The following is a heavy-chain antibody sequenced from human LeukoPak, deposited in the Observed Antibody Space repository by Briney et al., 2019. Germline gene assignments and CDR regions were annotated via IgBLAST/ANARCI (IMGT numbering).Heavy chain of an antibody. CDR1: GFTFDEYG. CDR3: AKDYNYNFDY. Sequence: PGGSLRLSCAASGFTFDEYGMHWARHAPGKGLEWVSYMRWNSDTKAYADSVKDRFTISRHNAENSLHLQMNSLRPEDTALYYCAKDYNYNFDYWGQGIRVTVSS. J-gene: IGHJ4*02. D-gene: IGHD5-24*01. V-gene: IGHV3-9*01. CDR2: MRWNSDTK.